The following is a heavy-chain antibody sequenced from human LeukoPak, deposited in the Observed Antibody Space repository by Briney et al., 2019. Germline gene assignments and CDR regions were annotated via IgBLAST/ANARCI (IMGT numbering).Heavy chain of an antibody. CDR2: ISSSSSTI. Sequence: GGSLRLSCAASGFTFSSYSMNWVRQAPGKGLEWVSYISSSSSTIYYADSVKGRFTISRDNAKNSLYLQMNSLRAEDTAVYYCARERLGPLWAIDYWGQGTLVTVSS. CDR3: ARERLGPLWAIDY. J-gene: IGHJ4*02. V-gene: IGHV3-48*01. D-gene: IGHD5-18*01. CDR1: GFTFSSYS.